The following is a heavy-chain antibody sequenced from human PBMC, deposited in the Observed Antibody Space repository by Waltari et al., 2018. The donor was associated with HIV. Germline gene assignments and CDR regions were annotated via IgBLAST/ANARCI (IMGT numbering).Heavy chain of an antibody. D-gene: IGHD6-13*01. J-gene: IGHJ3*02. CDR3: ARDMRAAAGFDAFDI. Sequence: QVQLVQSGAEVKKPGSSVKVSCKASEGTLSSYAISWVRQATGQGLEWMGGIIPIFGTANYAQKFQGRVTITADESTSTAYMELSSLRSEDTAVYYCARDMRAAAGFDAFDIWGQGTMVTVSS. V-gene: IGHV1-69*01. CDR1: EGTLSSYA. CDR2: IIPIFGTA.